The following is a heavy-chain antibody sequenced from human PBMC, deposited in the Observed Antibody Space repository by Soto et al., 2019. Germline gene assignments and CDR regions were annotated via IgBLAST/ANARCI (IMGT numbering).Heavy chain of an antibody. CDR3: AKVPYYYDSSGSIEPFDY. V-gene: IGHV3-23*01. CDR1: GFTFTIYA. CDR2: ISGSGGSA. Sequence: PGGSLRLSCAASGFTFTIYAMTWVRQAPGKGLEWVSTISGSGGSAYYADSVKGRFTFSRDNSKNTLYLQMNSLRAEDTAVYYCAKVPYYYDSSGSIEPFDYWGQGTLVTVSS. D-gene: IGHD3-22*01. J-gene: IGHJ4*02.